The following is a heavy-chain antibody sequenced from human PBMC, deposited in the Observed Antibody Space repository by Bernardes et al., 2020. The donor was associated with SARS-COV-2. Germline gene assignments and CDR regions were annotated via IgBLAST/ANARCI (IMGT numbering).Heavy chain of an antibody. CDR3: ARILRDNGFGSGYYDL. CDR1: GFHFSSYA. D-gene: IGHD4-17*01. Sequence: GGSLRLSRSAPGFHFSSYAMNWVRPAPGKGLQLVSSLSSSTTYIQNTDSVEGRFTVSRDNAKKSLYLEMTSLRAEDTAIYYCARILRDNGFGSGYYDLWGRGTLVTVSS. J-gene: IGHJ2*01. V-gene: IGHV3-21*01. CDR2: LSSSTTYI.